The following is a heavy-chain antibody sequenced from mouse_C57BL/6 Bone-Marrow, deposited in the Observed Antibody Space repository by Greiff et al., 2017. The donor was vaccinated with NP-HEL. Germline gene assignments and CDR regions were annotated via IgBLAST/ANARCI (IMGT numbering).Heavy chain of an antibody. Sequence: EVKLMESGGGLVQPGGSQKLSCAASGFTFSDYYMYWVRQTPEKRLEWVAYISNGGGSTYYPDTVKGRFTISRDNAKNTLYLQMSRLKSEDTAMYYCARPLLLNYAMDYWGQGTSVTVSS. CDR2: ISNGGGST. J-gene: IGHJ4*01. D-gene: IGHD1-1*01. V-gene: IGHV5-12*01. CDR1: GFTFSDYY. CDR3: ARPLLLNYAMDY.